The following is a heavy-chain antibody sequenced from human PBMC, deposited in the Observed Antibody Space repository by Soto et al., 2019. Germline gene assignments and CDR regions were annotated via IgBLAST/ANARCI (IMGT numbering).Heavy chain of an antibody. J-gene: IGHJ4*02. CDR1: AFTFTSSA. CDR2: IVVGSGNT. CDR3: AADPNYYDSSGYYSGYFDY. Sequence: SAEVSCKASAFTFTSSAVQWVRQARGQRLEWIGWIVVGSGNTNYAQKFQERVTITRDMSTSTAYMELSSLRSEDTAVYYCAADPNYYDSSGYYSGYFDYWGQGTLVTVSS. V-gene: IGHV1-58*01. D-gene: IGHD3-22*01.